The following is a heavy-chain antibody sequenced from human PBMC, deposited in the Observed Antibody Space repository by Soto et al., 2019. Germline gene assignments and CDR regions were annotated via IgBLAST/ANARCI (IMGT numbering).Heavy chain of an antibody. CDR2: IYYSGST. V-gene: IGHV4-39*01. CDR1: GGSVSSSGNY. D-gene: IGHD2-15*01. Sequence: SETLYLTCTVSGGSVSSSGNYWGWIRQPPGKGLEWIGSIYYSGSTYYNPSLKSRVNTSEETSKNQISLKLSSVTAADTAVYYCARHYAVVLYHFDYWGLGTLVTVSS. CDR3: ARHYAVVLYHFDY. J-gene: IGHJ4*02.